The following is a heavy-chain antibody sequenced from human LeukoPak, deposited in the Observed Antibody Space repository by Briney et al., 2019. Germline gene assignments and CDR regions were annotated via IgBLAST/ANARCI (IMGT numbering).Heavy chain of an antibody. Sequence: QSGGSLRLSCAASGFTFSRYGMHWVRQAPGKGLEWVAFIRYDGNEKYYGDSVKGRFTISRDNSKNTMYVQMNSLRDEDTAVYYCASTRQQWLAPFDPWGQGTLVTVSS. CDR1: GFTFSRYG. J-gene: IGHJ5*02. CDR2: IRYDGNEK. CDR3: ASTRQQWLAPFDP. V-gene: IGHV3-30*02. D-gene: IGHD6-19*01.